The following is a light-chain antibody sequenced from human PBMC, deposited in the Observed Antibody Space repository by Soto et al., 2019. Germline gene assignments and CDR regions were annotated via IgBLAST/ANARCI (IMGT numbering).Light chain of an antibody. Sequence: ALTQPASVSGSPGQSITISCTGTSSDLAIYNYVSWYQQQPGKAPKLMIYQVTNRPSGVSNRFSGSKSGSTASLIISGLQAEDEADYYCVSFTSSTTYVFGTGTKLTVL. CDR3: VSFTSSTTYV. J-gene: IGLJ1*01. CDR2: QVT. V-gene: IGLV2-14*01. CDR1: SSDLAIYNY.